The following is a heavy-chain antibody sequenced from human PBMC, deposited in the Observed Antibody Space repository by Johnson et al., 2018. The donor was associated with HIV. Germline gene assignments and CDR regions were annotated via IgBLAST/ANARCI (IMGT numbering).Heavy chain of an antibody. CDR2: IGTAGDT. V-gene: IGHV3-13*01. CDR3: AKDVHSSGWYAFDI. D-gene: IGHD6-19*01. CDR1: GCTFSRDD. Sequence: EVQLVESGGGLEQPGGSLRLSCADSGCTFSRDDMHGVRQATGKGLEWVSGIGTAGDTYYPGSVKGRFTISRENAKNSLDLQMNSLRAGDTAVYYCAKDVHSSGWYAFDIWGQGTMVTVSS. J-gene: IGHJ3*02.